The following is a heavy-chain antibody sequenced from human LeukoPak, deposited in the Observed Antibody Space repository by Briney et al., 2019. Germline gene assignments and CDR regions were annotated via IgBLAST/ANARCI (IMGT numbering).Heavy chain of an antibody. CDR3: AKASPLVGAIPFDY. D-gene: IGHD1-26*01. J-gene: IGHJ4*02. V-gene: IGHV4-59*01. CDR1: GGSLSSYY. Sequence: SETLSLTCTVSGGSLSSYYWSWIRQPPGKGLEWIGYIYSRGLTRGSTNYNPSLKSRVTISVDTSKNQFSLKLSSVTAADTAVYYCAKASPLVGAIPFDYWGQGTLVTVSS. CDR2: IYSRGLTRGST.